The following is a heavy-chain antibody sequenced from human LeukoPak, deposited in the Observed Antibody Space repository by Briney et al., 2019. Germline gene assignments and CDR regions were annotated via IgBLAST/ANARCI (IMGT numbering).Heavy chain of an antibody. D-gene: IGHD2-15*01. J-gene: IGHJ4*02. Sequence: PSETLSLTCTVSGGSISSGGYSWSWIRQPPGKGLEWIGYIYHSGSTYYNPSLKSRVTISVDRSKNQFSLKLSSVTAADTAVYYCARAPEDCSGGSCYSEGGPFDYWGQGTLVTASP. CDR3: ARAPEDCSGGSCYSEGGPFDY. CDR1: GGSISSGGYS. CDR2: IYHSGST. V-gene: IGHV4-30-2*01.